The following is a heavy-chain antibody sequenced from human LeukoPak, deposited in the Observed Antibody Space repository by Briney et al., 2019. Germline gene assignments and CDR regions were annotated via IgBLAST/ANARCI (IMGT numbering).Heavy chain of an antibody. V-gene: IGHV1-18*01. D-gene: IGHD5-12*01. CDR1: GYTFTSYG. CDR2: ISAYNGNT. CDR3: ARLSRDSGYAPDFDY. J-gene: IGHJ4*02. Sequence: ASVKVSCKASGYTFTSYGISWVRQAPGQGLEWMGWISAYNGNTNYAQKLQGRVTMTTDTSTSTAYMELRSLRSDDTAVYYCARLSRDSGYAPDFDYGGQETLVPVSS.